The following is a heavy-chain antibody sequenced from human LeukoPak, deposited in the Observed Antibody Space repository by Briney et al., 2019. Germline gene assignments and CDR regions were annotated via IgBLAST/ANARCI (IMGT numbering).Heavy chain of an antibody. CDR1: GGSISSYY. J-gene: IGHJ4*02. CDR3: ARGYCSGGSCSVFDY. D-gene: IGHD2-15*01. V-gene: IGHV4-59*08. Sequence: SETLSLTCTVSGGSISSYYWSWIRQPPGKGLEWIGYIYYSGSTNYNPSLKSRVTISVDTSKNQFSLKLSSVTAADTAVYYCARGYCSGGSCSVFDYWGQGTLVTVSS. CDR2: IYYSGST.